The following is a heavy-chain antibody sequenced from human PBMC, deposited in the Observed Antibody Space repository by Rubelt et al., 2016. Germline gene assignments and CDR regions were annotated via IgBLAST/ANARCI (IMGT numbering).Heavy chain of an antibody. CDR2: IYYSGST. Sequence: QVQLQESGPGLVKPSETLSLTCTVSGGSISTYYWSWIRQPPGKGLEWIGYIYYSGSTNYNPSLKSRVTISLDTSTNQSSLKLTSVTAADTAVYYCARVEVIVGTVVTPTLAKDWGQGTLVTVSS. J-gene: IGHJ4*02. D-gene: IGHD4-23*01. CDR1: GGSISTYY. V-gene: IGHV4-59*08. CDR3: ARVEVIVGTVVTPTLAKD.